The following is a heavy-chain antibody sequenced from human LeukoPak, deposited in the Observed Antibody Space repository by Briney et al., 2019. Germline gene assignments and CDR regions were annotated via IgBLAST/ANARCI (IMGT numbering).Heavy chain of an antibody. V-gene: IGHV1-8*03. CDR3: ARERKGYGPWYFDY. D-gene: IGHD5-18*01. CDR1: GYTFTSYD. J-gene: IGHJ4*02. CDR2: MNPNSGNT. Sequence: EASVKVSCKASGYTFTSYDINWVRQATGQGLEWMGWMNPNSGNTGYAQKFQGGVTITRNTSISTAYMELSSLRSEDTAVYYCARERKGYGPWYFDYWGQGTLVTVSS.